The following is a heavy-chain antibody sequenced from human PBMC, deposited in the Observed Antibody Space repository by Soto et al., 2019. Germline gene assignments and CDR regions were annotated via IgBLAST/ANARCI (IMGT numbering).Heavy chain of an antibody. D-gene: IGHD3-22*01. CDR3: ARGYDSSGYYSSFFDY. V-gene: IGHV4-59*01. J-gene: IGHJ4*02. Sequence: SETLSLTCTVSGGSISSYYWSWIRQPPGKGLEWIGYIYYSGSTNYNPSLKSRVTISVDTSKNQFSLKLSSVTAADTAVYYCARGYDSSGYYSSFFDYWGQGTLVTVSS. CDR1: GGSISSYY. CDR2: IYYSGST.